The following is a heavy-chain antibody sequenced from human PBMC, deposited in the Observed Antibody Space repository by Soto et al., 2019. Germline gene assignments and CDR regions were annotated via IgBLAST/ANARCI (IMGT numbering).Heavy chain of an antibody. J-gene: IGHJ6*02. Sequence: QVQLVQSGAEVKKPGASVKISCTPSKNTFINYYVPWVRQAPGQGLEWMGVIHPGIGNTNFAPRFQNSGTMTRDPSTSTVYMELSSLRRDDTAAYYCATDNRGWSVDGLDVWGQGTTVTVSS. CDR1: KNTFINYY. CDR3: ATDNRGWSVDGLDV. CDR2: IHPGIGNT. D-gene: IGHD6-19*01. V-gene: IGHV1-46*01.